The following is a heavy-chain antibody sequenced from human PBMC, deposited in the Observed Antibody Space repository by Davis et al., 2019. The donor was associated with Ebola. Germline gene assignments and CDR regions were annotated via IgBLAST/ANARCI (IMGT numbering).Heavy chain of an antibody. CDR2: MFYSGTT. Sequence: SETLSLTCAVSGGSISSSTYYWGWIRQPPGKGLEWIAYMFYSGTTNYNPSLQSRVIISVDTSKNQFSLKLSSVTAADTAVYYCARVYSSGWYGWFDPWGQGTLVRVSS. J-gene: IGHJ5*02. CDR1: GGSISSSTYY. CDR3: ARVYSSGWYGWFDP. D-gene: IGHD6-19*01. V-gene: IGHV4-30-4*08.